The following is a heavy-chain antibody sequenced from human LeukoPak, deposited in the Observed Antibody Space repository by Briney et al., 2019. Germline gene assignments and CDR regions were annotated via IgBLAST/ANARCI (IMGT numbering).Heavy chain of an antibody. CDR2: ISYDGSNQ. Sequence: AGRSLRLSCAASGFTFSSYAMHWVRQAPGKGLEWVAVISYDGSNQYYADSVKGRFTISRDSSRNTLYLQMNSLRAEDTAVYYCAPSSPRLGYYFDYWGQGTLVTVSS. CDR3: APSSPRLGYYFDY. D-gene: IGHD2-2*01. J-gene: IGHJ4*02. CDR1: GFTFSSYA. V-gene: IGHV3-30*04.